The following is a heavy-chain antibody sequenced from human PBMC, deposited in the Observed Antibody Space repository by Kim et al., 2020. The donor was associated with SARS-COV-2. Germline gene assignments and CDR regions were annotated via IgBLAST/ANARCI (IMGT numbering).Heavy chain of an antibody. CDR2: ICYTGRT. CDR3: AGSVSSGWYHRFDF. D-gene: IGHD6-19*01. Sequence: SETLSLTCAVSGDSITTNSYCWGWIRQPPGKGLEWIGTICYTGRTFYKPSLKSRVTISVDRSQNQFSLRLDSVTAADTAVYYCAGSVSSGWYHRFDFWG. CDR1: GDSITTNSYC. V-gene: IGHV4-39*07. J-gene: IGHJ4*01.